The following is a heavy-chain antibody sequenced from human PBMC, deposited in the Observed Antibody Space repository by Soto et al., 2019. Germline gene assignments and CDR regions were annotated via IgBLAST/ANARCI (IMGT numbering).Heavy chain of an antibody. CDR2: IIPILGIA. D-gene: IGHD5-12*01. CDR1: GGTFSSYT. CDR3: ARDLPGVEIVATTRPDAFDI. J-gene: IGHJ3*02. V-gene: IGHV1-69*04. Sequence: SVKVSCKASGGTFSSYTISWVRQAPGQGLEWMGRIIPILGIANYAQKFQGRVTITADKSTSTAYMELSSLRSEDTAVYYCARDLPGVEIVATTRPDAFDIWGQGTMVTVSS.